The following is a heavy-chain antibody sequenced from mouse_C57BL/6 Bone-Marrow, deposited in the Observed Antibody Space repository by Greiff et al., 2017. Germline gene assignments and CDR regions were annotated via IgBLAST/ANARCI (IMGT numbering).Heavy chain of an antibody. V-gene: IGHV1-64*01. D-gene: IGHD2-14*01. Sequence: QVQLQQPGAELVKPGASVKLSCKASGYTFTSYWMHWVKQRPGQGLEWIGMIHPNSGSTNYNEKFKSKATLTVDKSSSTAYMQLSSLTSEDSAVYYGAREGRRPYYFDYWDQGTTLTVSS. CDR2: IHPNSGST. J-gene: IGHJ2*01. CDR1: GYTFTSYW. CDR3: AREGRRPYYFDY.